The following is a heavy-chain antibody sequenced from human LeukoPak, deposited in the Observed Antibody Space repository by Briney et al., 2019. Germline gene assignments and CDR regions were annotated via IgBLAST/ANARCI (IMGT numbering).Heavy chain of an antibody. D-gene: IGHD2/OR15-2a*01. V-gene: IGHV4-34*01. CDR1: GGSFSGYY. CDR2: INHSGST. J-gene: IGHJ4*02. Sequence: PSETLSLTFGGSFSGYYWSWIRQPPGKGLEWIGEINHSGSTNYNPSLKSRVTISVDTSKNQFSLKVRSVTAADTAVYYCAGHHPRNTVDFWGQGTLVTVSS. CDR3: AGHHPRNTVDF.